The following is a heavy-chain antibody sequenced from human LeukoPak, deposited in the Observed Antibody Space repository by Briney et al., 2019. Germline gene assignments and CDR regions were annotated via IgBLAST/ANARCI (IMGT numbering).Heavy chain of an antibody. CDR1: GGSISSGDYY. J-gene: IGHJ6*03. CDR2: IYYSGST. Sequence: PSQTLSLTCTVSGGSISSGDYYWSWIRQPPGKGLEWIGYIYYSGSTYYNPSLKSRGTISVYTSKNQISLKLSSVTAADTAVYYCARDFRDIVVVPAAPPRYYYYYYMDVWGKGTTVTVS. V-gene: IGHV4-30-4*08. D-gene: IGHD2-2*01. CDR3: ARDFRDIVVVPAAPPRYYYYYYMDV.